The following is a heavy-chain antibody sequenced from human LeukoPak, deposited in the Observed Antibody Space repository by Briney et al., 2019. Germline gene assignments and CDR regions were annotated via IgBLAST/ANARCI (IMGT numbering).Heavy chain of an antibody. CDR1: GFTFSSYA. J-gene: IGHJ4*02. CDR2: ISPDGGNT. V-gene: IGHV3-64D*06. Sequence: RGSLRLSCSASGFTFSSYAMHWVRQAPGKGLEYVSAISPDGGNTYYADSVKGRFSISRDNSKNTLYLQMSSLRPEDTAVYYCVPKGTEGYWGQGTLVTVSS. CDR3: VPKGTEGY.